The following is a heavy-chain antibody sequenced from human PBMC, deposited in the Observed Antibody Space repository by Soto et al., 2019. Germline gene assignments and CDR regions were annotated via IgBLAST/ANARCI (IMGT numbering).Heavy chain of an antibody. J-gene: IGHJ6*02. CDR1: GFTFSSYT. Sequence: EVQLLESGGGLVPPGGSLRLSCAASGFTFSSYTMNWVRQAPGKGLEWVSAITSSGGTTYYADSVKGRCTVSRDNSEITLYLQLNSMRAEDTAEYSCAKDLGGRAIFGVVIIDGMDVWGPGPTVTVSS. V-gene: IGHV3-23*01. CDR2: ITSSGGTT. D-gene: IGHD3-3*01. CDR3: AKDLGGRAIFGVVIIDGMDV.